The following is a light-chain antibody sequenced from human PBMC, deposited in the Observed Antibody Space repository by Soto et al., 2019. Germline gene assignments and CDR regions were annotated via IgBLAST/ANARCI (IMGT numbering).Light chain of an antibody. CDR2: DAS. CDR1: QSVSSY. J-gene: IGKJ3*01. Sequence: EIVLTQSPATLSLSPGERATLSCRASQSVSSYLAWYQQKPGQAPRLLISDASNRATGITARFSGSGSGTDFNLTISSLEPEDFAVYYCQQRSNWLFTFGPGTKVDIK. CDR3: QQRSNWLFT. V-gene: IGKV3-11*01.